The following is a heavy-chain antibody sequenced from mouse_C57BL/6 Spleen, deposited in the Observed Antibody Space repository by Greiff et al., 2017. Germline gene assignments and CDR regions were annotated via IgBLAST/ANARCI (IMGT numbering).Heavy chain of an antibody. CDR1: GYTFTSYW. CDR3: AREGDYAMDY. Sequence: VKLMESGAELVRPGSSVKLSCKASGYTFTSYWMHWVKQRPIQGLEWIGNIDPSDSETHYNQKFKDKATVTVDKSSSTAYMQLSSLTSEDSAVYYGAREGDYAMDYWGQGTSVTVSS. CDR2: IDPSDSET. J-gene: IGHJ4*01. V-gene: IGHV1-52*01.